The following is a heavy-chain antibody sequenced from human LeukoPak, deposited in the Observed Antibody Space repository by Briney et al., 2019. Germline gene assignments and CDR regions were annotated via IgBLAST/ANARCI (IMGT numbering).Heavy chain of an antibody. Sequence: SETLSLTCAVSGGSISSYSWSWIRQPPGKGLEWIGYIYYSGSTNYNPSLKSRVTISVDTSKNQFSLKLSSVTAADTAVYYCARWDDILTWGQGTLVTVSS. CDR3: ARWDDILT. CDR1: GGSISSYS. D-gene: IGHD3-9*01. V-gene: IGHV4-59*01. J-gene: IGHJ4*02. CDR2: IYYSGST.